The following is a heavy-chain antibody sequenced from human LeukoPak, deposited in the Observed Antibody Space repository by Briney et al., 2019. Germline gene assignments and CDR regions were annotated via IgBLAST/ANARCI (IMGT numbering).Heavy chain of an antibody. Sequence: GASVKVSCKASGYTFTSYYMHWVRQAPGQGLEWMGIINPSGGSTSYAQNFQGRVNMTRDTSTSTVYMELSSLRSDDTAVYYCARAPVDNCGGDCYYYYFDYWGQGTLVTVSS. J-gene: IGHJ4*02. V-gene: IGHV1-46*01. CDR2: INPSGGST. CDR3: ARAPVDNCGGDCYYYYFDY. CDR1: GYTFTSYY. D-gene: IGHD2-21*02.